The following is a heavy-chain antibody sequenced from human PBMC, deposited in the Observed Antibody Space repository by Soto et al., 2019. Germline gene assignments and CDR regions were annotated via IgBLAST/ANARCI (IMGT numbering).Heavy chain of an antibody. CDR1: GYTFTSYY. CDR3: ARSLVVKAARPVYWFDP. V-gene: IGHV1-46*01. CDR2: INPSGGST. D-gene: IGHD6-6*01. Sequence: ASVKVSCKASGYTFTSYYMHWVRQAPGQGLEWMGIINPSGGSTSYAQKFQGRVTMTRDTSTSTVYMELSSLRSEDTAVYYCARSLVVKAARPVYWFDPWGQGTLVTVSS. J-gene: IGHJ5*02.